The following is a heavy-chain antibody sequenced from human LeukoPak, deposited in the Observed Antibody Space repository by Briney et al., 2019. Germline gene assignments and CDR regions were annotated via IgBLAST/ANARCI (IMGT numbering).Heavy chain of an antibody. CDR2: ISYDGSNK. D-gene: IGHD3-10*01. CDR1: GFTFSSYG. J-gene: IGHJ4*02. CDR3: AKDHQGSGSHEVGYYFDY. V-gene: IGHV3-30*18. Sequence: GGSLRLSCAASGFTFSSYGMHWVRQAPGKGLEWVAVISYDGSNKYYADSVKGRFTISRDNSKNTLYLQMNSLRAEDTAVYYCAKDHQGSGSHEVGYYFDYWGQGTLVTVSS.